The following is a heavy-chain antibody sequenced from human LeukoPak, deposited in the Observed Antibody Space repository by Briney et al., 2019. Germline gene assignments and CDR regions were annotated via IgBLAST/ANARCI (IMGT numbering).Heavy chain of an antibody. CDR1: GFTFDDYA. J-gene: IGHJ6*02. Sequence: GGSLRLSCAASGFTFDDYAMHWVRQAPGKGLEWVSGISWNSGSIGYADSVKGRFTISRDNAKNSLYLQMNSLRAEDTALYYCAKDIVHRDYYYGMDVWGQGTTVTVSS. CDR2: ISWNSGSI. CDR3: AKDIVHRDYYYGMDV. V-gene: IGHV3-9*01.